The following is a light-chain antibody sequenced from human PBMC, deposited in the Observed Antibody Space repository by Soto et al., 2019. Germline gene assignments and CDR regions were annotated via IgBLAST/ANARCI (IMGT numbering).Light chain of an antibody. CDR1: QSLEPSDGIAY. V-gene: IGKV2-30*02. Sequence: GVMTQSSLSLPVTIGQPASISCRSNQSLEPSDGIAYFSWIQQRPGRSPRRLIYNVSDRDSGIPARFSGSGSGTDFALKISRVEAEDVGGYYCMQGTHWPITFGQGTKVDIK. CDR2: NVS. J-gene: IGKJ1*01. CDR3: MQGTHWPIT.